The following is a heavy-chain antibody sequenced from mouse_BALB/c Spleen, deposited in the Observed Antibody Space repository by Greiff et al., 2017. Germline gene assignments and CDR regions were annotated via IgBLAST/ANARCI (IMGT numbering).Heavy chain of an antibody. V-gene: IGHV5-9-4*01. D-gene: IGHD3-3*01. CDR1: GFTFSSYA. CDR3: ARGRGTPPWFAY. CDR2: ISSGGSYT. J-gene: IGHJ3*01. Sequence: EVMLVESGGGLVKPGGSLKLSCAASGFTFSSYAMSWVRQSPEKRLEWVAEISSGGSYTYYPDTVTGRFTISRDNAKNTLYLEMSSLRSEDTAMYYCARGRGTPPWFAYWGQGTLVTVSA.